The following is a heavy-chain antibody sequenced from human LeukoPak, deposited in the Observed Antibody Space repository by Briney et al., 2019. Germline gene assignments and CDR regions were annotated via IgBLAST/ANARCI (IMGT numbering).Heavy chain of an antibody. CDR2: IKQDGSEK. D-gene: IGHD2-15*01. J-gene: IGHJ4*02. CDR1: GFTFSSYW. V-gene: IGHV3-7*01. Sequence: GGFLRLSCAASGFTFSSYWMSWVRQAPGKGLEGVANIKQDGSEKYYVDSVKGRFTISRDNAKNSLYLQMNSLRAENTAVYYCARDPGLVVVAATDDYWGQGTLVTVSS. CDR3: ARDPGLVVVAATDDY.